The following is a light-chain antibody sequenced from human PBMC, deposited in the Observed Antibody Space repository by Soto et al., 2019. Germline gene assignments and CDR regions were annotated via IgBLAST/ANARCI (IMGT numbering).Light chain of an antibody. CDR2: GAS. Sequence: IVMTQSPDTLPVSPGERATLSCRASQSVSTNLAWYQHKPGQAPRLVIYGASSRATGIPDRFSGSGSGTDFTLTISRLEPEDFAVYYCQQYNNWWTFGQGTKVDIK. J-gene: IGKJ1*01. CDR1: QSVSTN. V-gene: IGKV3D-15*01. CDR3: QQYNNWWT.